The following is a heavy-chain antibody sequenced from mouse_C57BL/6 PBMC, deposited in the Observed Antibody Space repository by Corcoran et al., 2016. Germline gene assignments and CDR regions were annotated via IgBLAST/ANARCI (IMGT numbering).Heavy chain of an antibody. V-gene: IGHV1-26*01. J-gene: IGHJ2*01. CDR1: GYTFTDYY. CDR3: AREGDDGYYVDY. CDR2: INPNNGGT. D-gene: IGHD2-3*01. Sequence: EVQLQQSGPELVKPGASVKISCKASGYTFTDYYMNWVKQSHGKSLEWIGDINPNNGGTSYNQKFKGKATLTVDKSSSTAYMELRSLTSEDSAVYYCAREGDDGYYVDYWGQGTTLTVSS.